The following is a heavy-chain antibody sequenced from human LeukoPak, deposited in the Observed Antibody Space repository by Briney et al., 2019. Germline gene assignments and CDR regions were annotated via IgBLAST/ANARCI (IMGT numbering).Heavy chain of an antibody. V-gene: IGHV4-30-4*01. CDR1: GGSISSGDYY. Sequence: SQTLSLTCTVSGGSISSGDYYCNWIRQPPGKGLEWIGYIYYSGSTSYNPSLKSRVTISVDTSKNQFSLKLTSVTAADTAVYYCARGSAYDWFDYWGQGTLFTVSS. D-gene: IGHD5-12*01. CDR3: ARGSAYDWFDY. J-gene: IGHJ4*02. CDR2: IYYSGST.